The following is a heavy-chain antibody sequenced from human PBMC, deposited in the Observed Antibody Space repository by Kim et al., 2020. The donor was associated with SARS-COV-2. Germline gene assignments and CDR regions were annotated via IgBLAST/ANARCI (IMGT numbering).Heavy chain of an antibody. CDR2: ISPDSGDT. V-gene: IGHV1-2*06. CDR1: GYTFTGSS. D-gene: IGHD7-27*01. J-gene: IGHJ4*01. Sequence: ASVKVSCKASGYTFTGSSIHWVRLAPGQELEWMGRISPDSGDTNYAQKFQGRVTMTRDISISTAYMELTSLRSDDTALYYCAKDYWGSIDYWGQGTLVTASS. CDR3: AKDYWGSIDY.